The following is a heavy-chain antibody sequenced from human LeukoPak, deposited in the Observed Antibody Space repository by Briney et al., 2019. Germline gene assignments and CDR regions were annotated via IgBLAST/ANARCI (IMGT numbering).Heavy chain of an antibody. J-gene: IGHJ5*02. CDR3: ARRSSSSWEAAWFDP. D-gene: IGHD2-2*01. CDR2: IYPGDSDT. CDR1: GYSFTSYW. Sequence: GESLKISCKGSGYSFTSYWIGWVRQMPGKGLEWMGIIYPGDSDTRYSPSFQGQVTISADKSISTAYLQWNSLKASDTAMYYCARRSSSSWEAAWFDPWGQGTLVTVSS. V-gene: IGHV5-51*01.